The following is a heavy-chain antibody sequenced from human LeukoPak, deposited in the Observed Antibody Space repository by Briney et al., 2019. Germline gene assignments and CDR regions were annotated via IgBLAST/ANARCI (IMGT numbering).Heavy chain of an antibody. V-gene: IGHV1-46*01. J-gene: IGHJ4*02. CDR2: INPSGGST. CDR1: GYTFTSYY. D-gene: IGHD5-24*01. Sequence: ASVKVSCKASGYTFTSYYMHWVRQAPGQGLEWMGIINPSGGSTSYAQKFQGRVTMTRDTSTSTVYMELSSLRSEDTAIYYCATEMTTMGHFDYWGRGTLVTVSS. CDR3: ATEMTTMGHFDY.